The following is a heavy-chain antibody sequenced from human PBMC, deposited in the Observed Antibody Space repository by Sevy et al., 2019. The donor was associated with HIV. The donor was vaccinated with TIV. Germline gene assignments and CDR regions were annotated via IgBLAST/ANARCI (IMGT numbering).Heavy chain of an antibody. Sequence: GGYLRLSCATSGFTFSGHGMHCVRHAPGKGLEWLAVISHDGRSTLDAASVKGRFIISRDNSKNTLFLQMNSLTAADTAVYYCAKGGFECRGNDCFMQWGQGTVVLVSS. D-gene: IGHD2-21*01. V-gene: IGHV3-30*18. CDR1: GFTFSGHG. CDR3: AKGGFECRGNDCFMQ. CDR2: ISHDGRST. J-gene: IGHJ4*02.